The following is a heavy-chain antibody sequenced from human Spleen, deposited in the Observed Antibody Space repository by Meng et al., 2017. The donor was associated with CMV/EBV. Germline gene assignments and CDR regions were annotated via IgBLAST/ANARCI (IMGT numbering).Heavy chain of an antibody. J-gene: IGHJ6*02. CDR3: ARIHYYYGMDV. Sequence: GGSLRLSCAASGFPVSSNYMSWVRQAPGKGLEWVSVIYSGGSTYYADSVKGRFTISRDNCKNPLYLQMNSLRPEDTAVYYCARIHYYYGMDVWGQGTTVTVSS. CDR2: IYSGGST. CDR1: GFPVSSNY. V-gene: IGHV3-53*01.